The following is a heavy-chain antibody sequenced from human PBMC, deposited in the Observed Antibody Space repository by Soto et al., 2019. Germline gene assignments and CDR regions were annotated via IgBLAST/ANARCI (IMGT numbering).Heavy chain of an antibody. CDR1: VASISSGGYY. D-gene: IGHD3-22*01. V-gene: IGHV4-31*03. CDR2: IYYSGST. Sequence: QVQLQESGPGLVKPSQTLSLTCTVSVASISSGGYYWSWIRQHPGEGLEWIGYIYYSGSTSYNPSLTSRVTISVDTSTNQFSLKLRSVTDADTAVYYCARESKYDTSGYPPWFAPWGQGTLVTVSS. CDR3: ARESKYDTSGYPPWFAP. J-gene: IGHJ5*02.